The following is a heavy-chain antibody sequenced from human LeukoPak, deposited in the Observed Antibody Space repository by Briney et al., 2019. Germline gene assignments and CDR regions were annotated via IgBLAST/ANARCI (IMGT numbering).Heavy chain of an antibody. V-gene: IGHV3-21*01. CDR3: AELGITMIGGV. CDR2: ISSSSTYI. J-gene: IGHJ6*04. CDR1: GFTFTSYN. Sequence: GGSLRLSCAASGFTFTSYNMNWVRQAPGKGLEWVSPISSSSTYIYYADSVKGRFTISRDNAKNSLYLQMNSLRAEDTAVYYCAELGITMIGGVWGKGTTVTISS. D-gene: IGHD3-10*02.